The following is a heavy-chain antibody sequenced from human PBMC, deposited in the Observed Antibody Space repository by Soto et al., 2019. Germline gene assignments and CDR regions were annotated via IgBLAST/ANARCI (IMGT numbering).Heavy chain of an antibody. CDR1: GYTFTSYG. V-gene: IGHV1-18*01. CDR2: ISAYNGNT. D-gene: IGHD3-10*01. CDR3: ASHILGRGVASWDYYYGMDG. Sequence: ASVKVSCKASGYTFTSYGISWVLQAPGQGLEWMGWISAYNGNTNYAQKLQGRVTMTTDTSTSTAYMELRSLRSDDTAVYYCASHILGRGVASWDYYYGMDGWGQATTVTVAS. J-gene: IGHJ6*02.